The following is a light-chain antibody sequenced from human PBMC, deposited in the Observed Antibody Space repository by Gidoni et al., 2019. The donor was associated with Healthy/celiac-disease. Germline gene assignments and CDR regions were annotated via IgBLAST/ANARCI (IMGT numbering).Light chain of an antibody. V-gene: IGKV3-20*01. CDR2: GAS. CDR1: QSVSSSY. Sequence: EIVLTQSPGTLSLSPGERATLSCRASQSVSSSYLAWYQQKPGQAPRRLIYGASSRSTGIPDRFSGSGSGTDFTPTISRLEPEDFAVYYCQQYGSSPPYTFGQGTKLEIK. CDR3: QQYGSSPPYT. J-gene: IGKJ2*01.